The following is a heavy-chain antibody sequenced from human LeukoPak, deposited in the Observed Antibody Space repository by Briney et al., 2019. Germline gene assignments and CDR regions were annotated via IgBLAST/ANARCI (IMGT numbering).Heavy chain of an antibody. CDR1: GFTFSSYA. Sequence: GGSLRLSCAASGFTFSSYAMSWIRQAPGKGLGWVSAISGSGGSTYYADSVKGRFTISRDNSKNTLYLQMNSLRAEDTAVYYCAKSRVSSGWAVSDYWGQGTLVTVSS. CDR2: ISGSGGST. D-gene: IGHD6-19*01. J-gene: IGHJ4*02. CDR3: AKSRVSSGWAVSDY. V-gene: IGHV3-23*01.